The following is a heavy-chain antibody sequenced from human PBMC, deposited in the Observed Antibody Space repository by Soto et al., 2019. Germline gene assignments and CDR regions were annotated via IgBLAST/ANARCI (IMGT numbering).Heavy chain of an antibody. Sequence: ASVKVSCKASGYTLTSYYVHWVRQAPGQGLEWKGIINPSGGSTSYAQKFQERVTITGDMSTSTAYMELSSLRSEDTAVYYCAAASYSSSWSPPGYYYYYGMDVWGQGTTVTVSS. CDR2: INPSGGST. V-gene: IGHV1-46*01. D-gene: IGHD6-13*01. CDR1: GYTLTSYY. J-gene: IGHJ6*02. CDR3: AAASYSSSWSPPGYYYYYGMDV.